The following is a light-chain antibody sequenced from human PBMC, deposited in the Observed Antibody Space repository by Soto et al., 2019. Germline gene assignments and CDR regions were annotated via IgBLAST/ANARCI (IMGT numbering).Light chain of an antibody. CDR2: AAS. J-gene: IGKJ4*01. CDR1: QSISSY. Sequence: DIPMTQSPSSLSASVGDRVTITCRASQSISSYLNWYQQKPGKAPKLLIYAASSLQSGVPSRFSGRGSGTDFTLTISSLQPEDFATYYCQQSYSTPFTFGGGTKVEIK. CDR3: QQSYSTPFT. V-gene: IGKV1-39*01.